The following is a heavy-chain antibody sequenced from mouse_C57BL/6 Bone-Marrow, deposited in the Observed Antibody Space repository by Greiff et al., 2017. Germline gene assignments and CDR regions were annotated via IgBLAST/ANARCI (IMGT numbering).Heavy chain of an antibody. D-gene: IGHD1-1*01. CDR2: ITPGSGGT. CDR1: GYAFTTYL. CDR3: ARRYCSSLRIFDD. J-gene: IGHJ2*01. Sequence: VPLQQSGAELVRPGTSVKVSCKASGYAFTTYLIEWVQQRPGQGLEWIGVITPGSGGTNYNEKFKGKATLTADNPSSTAYRQLSSLTSKDSAVYCWARRYCSSLRIFDDWGKGTTLTVSS. V-gene: IGHV1-54*01.